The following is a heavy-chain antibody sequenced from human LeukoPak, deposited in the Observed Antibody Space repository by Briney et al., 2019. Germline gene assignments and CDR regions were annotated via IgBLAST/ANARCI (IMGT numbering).Heavy chain of an antibody. CDR1: GGTFSNYA. J-gene: IGHJ1*01. V-gene: IGHV1-69*13. D-gene: IGHD6-19*01. Sequence: ASVKVSCKASGGTFSNYAISWVRQAPGQGLEWMGAIIPIFGTANYAQKFQGRVTITADESTSTAYMELSSLRSDDTAVYYCARILSSSWYEYFHHWGQGTLVTVSS. CDR3: ARILSSSWYEYFHH. CDR2: IIPIFGTA.